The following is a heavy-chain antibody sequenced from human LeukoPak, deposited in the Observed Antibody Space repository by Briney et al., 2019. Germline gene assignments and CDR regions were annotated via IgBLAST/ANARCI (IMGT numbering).Heavy chain of an antibody. CDR1: GYTFIRFW. CDR3: ATGGIYRSNFDY. CDR2: IYPGDSES. Sequence: GESMKISCKGSGYTFIRFWIGWVRQMPGKGLEWMVIIYPGDSESRYSPSFQGQVTISVDKSISTAYLQWSSLKASDTAVYYCATGGIYRSNFDYWGQGTLVTVSS. V-gene: IGHV5-51*01. J-gene: IGHJ4*02. D-gene: IGHD5-12*01.